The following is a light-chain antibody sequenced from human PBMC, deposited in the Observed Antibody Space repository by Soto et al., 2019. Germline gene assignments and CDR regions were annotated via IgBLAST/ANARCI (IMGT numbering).Light chain of an antibody. CDR3: QLYNNWPRT. J-gene: IGKJ1*01. CDR1: QSVSSN. Sequence: EIVMTQSPATLSVSQGERTTLSCRASQSVSSNLAWYQQKPGQAPRLLIYGASTRANCIPARFSGSGSGTEFTLTVSSLQSEAFAVYYCQLYNNWPRTFGQGTKVEIK. CDR2: GAS. V-gene: IGKV3-15*01.